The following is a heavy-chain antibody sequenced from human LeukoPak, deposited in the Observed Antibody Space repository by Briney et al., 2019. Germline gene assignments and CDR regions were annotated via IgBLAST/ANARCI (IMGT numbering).Heavy chain of an antibody. D-gene: IGHD2-2*01. Sequence: GRSLRLSCAASGFTFSSYGMHWVRQAPGKGLEWVAVIWYDGSNKYYADSVKGRFTISGDNSKNTLYLQMNSLRAEDTAVYYCARGGEDIVVVPAADYYYGMDVWGKGTTVTVSS. V-gene: IGHV3-33*01. CDR1: GFTFSSYG. CDR2: IWYDGSNK. CDR3: ARGGEDIVVVPAADYYYGMDV. J-gene: IGHJ6*04.